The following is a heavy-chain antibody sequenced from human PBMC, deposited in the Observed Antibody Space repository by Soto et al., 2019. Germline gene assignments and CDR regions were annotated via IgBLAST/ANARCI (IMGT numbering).Heavy chain of an antibody. J-gene: IGHJ4*02. V-gene: IGHV3-30*18. CDR2: ISYDGSNQ. D-gene: IGHD3-22*01. CDR1: GFTFSSYG. Sequence: QAQLVESGGGVVQPGRSLRLSCAASGFTFSSYGMHWVRQAPGKGLDWVAAISYDGSNQYYADSVKGRFTISRDDSKNTLYLKVNSLRPEDTAVYYCAKLMYSFDSSGFSIDYWGQGTLVTVSS. CDR3: AKLMYSFDSSGFSIDY.